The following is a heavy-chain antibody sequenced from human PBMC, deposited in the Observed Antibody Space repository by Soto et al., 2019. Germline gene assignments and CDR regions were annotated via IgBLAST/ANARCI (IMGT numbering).Heavy chain of an antibody. CDR3: ARGVNDDS. Sequence: VKLVQSGGGLVQPGGSLRLSCAASGFSVDGNPVTWVRQAPGKGLEWVAVMHTGGSTFYADSVEGRFTISRDNSKNTVFLQMNRLSVGDTAIYFCARGVNDDSWGQGTRVTVSS. V-gene: IGHV3-53*01. J-gene: IGHJ4*02. D-gene: IGHD1-1*01. CDR2: MHTGGST. CDR1: GFSVDGNP.